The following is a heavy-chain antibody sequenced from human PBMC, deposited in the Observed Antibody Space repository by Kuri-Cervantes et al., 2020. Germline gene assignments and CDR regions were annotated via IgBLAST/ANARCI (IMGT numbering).Heavy chain of an antibody. CDR1: GYTFTSYG. CDR2: ISAYNGNT. CDR3: ARDSEYYDILTGYSPYNWFDP. Sequence: ASVKVSCKASGYTFTSYGISWVRQAPGQGLEWMGWISAYNGNTNYAQKFQGRVTITRDTSASTAYMELSSLRSEDTAVYYCARDSEYYDILTGYSPYNWFDPWGQGTLVTVSS. J-gene: IGHJ5*02. V-gene: IGHV1-18*01. D-gene: IGHD3-9*01.